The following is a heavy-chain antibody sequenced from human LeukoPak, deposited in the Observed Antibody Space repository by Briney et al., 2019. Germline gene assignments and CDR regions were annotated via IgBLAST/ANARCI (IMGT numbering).Heavy chain of an antibody. Sequence: SETLSLTCAVYGGSFSGYYWSWIRQPPGKGLEWIGEINHSGSTNYNPSLKSRVTISVDTSKNQFSLKLSSVTAADTAVYYCARGPRKPNYDILTGYYKTKGYSDYWGQGTLVTVSS. CDR3: ARGPRKPNYDILTGYYKTKGYSDY. CDR1: GGSFSGYY. J-gene: IGHJ4*02. CDR2: INHSGST. D-gene: IGHD3-9*01. V-gene: IGHV4-34*01.